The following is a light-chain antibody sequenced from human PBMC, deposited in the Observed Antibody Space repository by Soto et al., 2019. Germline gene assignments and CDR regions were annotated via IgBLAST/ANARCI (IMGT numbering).Light chain of an antibody. J-gene: IGKJ2*01. CDR3: QEYGNSPYA. CDR2: GAS. CDR1: QSVSNNY. V-gene: IGKV3-20*01. Sequence: EKVLTQSPGTLSLSPGERATLSCRASQSVSNNYLAWYQQKSGQAPRLLIYGASSRATGIPDRFSGSGSGTDFTLTISKLEPEDFAVYYCQEYGNSPYAFGQGTELEI.